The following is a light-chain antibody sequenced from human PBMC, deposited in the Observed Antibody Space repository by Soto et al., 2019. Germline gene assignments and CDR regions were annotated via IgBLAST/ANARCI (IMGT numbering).Light chain of an antibody. CDR1: SSDVGAYNL. Sequence: QSVLTQPASVSGSPEQSITISCTGTSSDVGAYNLVSWYQQHPGKAPRLIIHEGSKRPSGISHRVSGSKSDNTASLTISGLRAEDEAHYHCCSYAGSRTFVFGGGTKGTVL. J-gene: IGLJ3*02. V-gene: IGLV2-23*01. CDR2: EGS. CDR3: CSYAGSRTFV.